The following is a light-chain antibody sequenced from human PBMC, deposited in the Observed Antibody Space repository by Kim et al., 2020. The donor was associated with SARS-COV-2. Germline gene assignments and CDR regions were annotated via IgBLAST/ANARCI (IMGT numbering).Light chain of an antibody. CDR3: CSYAGSRYV. CDR2: DVS. CDR1: SSDVGGYNY. J-gene: IGLJ1*01. V-gene: IGLV2-11*01. Sequence: PGQSFTISCTGTSSDVGGYNYVSWYQQHPGKAPKLMIYDVSKRPSGVPDRFSGSKSGNTASLTISGLQAEDEADYYCCSYAGSRYVFGTGTKVTVL.